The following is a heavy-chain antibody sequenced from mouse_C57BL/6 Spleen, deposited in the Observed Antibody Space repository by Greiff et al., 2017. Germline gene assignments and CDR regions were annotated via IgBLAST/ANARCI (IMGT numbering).Heavy chain of an antibody. V-gene: IGHV1-82*01. Sequence: QVQLQQSGPELVKPGASVKISCKASGYAFSSSWMNWVKQRPGKGLEWIGRIYPGDGDTNYNGKFKGKATLTADKSSSTAYMQLSSLTSEDSAVYCCARWVDYDGARDYWGQGTSVTVSS. CDR2: IYPGDGDT. J-gene: IGHJ4*01. CDR3: ARWVDYDGARDY. CDR1: GYAFSSSW. D-gene: IGHD2-4*01.